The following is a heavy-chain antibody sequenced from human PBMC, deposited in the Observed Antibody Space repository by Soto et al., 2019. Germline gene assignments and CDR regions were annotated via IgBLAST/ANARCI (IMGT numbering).Heavy chain of an antibody. CDR1: GYTFTSYG. J-gene: IGHJ6*02. Sequence: ASVKVSCKASGYTFTSYGISWVRQAPGQGLEWMGWISAYNGNTNYAQKLQGRVTMTTDTSTSTAYMELRSLRSDDTAVYYCARDGRYYYDSSGYFTPPKSPLPTYGMDVWGQGTTVTVSS. D-gene: IGHD3-22*01. CDR3: ARDGRYYYDSSGYFTPPKSPLPTYGMDV. V-gene: IGHV1-18*01. CDR2: ISAYNGNT.